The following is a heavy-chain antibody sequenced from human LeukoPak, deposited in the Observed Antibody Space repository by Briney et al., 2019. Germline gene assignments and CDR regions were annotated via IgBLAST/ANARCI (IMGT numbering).Heavy chain of an antibody. Sequence: PGGSLRLSCAVSGFTVSSNYMSWVRQAPGKELEWVSVIYSGGSTYYADSVKGRFTISRDNSKNTLYLQMNSLRAEDTAVYYCAKDLYSSSLIGDYWGQGTLVTVSS. J-gene: IGHJ4*02. V-gene: IGHV3-53*05. D-gene: IGHD3-22*01. CDR2: IYSGGST. CDR3: AKDLYSSSLIGDY. CDR1: GFTVSSNY.